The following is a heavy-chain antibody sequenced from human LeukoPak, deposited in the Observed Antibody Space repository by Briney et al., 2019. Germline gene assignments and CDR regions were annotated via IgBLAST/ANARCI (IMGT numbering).Heavy chain of an antibody. CDR1: GFTFSSYA. V-gene: IGHV3-23*01. D-gene: IGHD6-13*01. CDR2: ISGSGGST. Sequence: PGGSLRLSCAASGFTFSSYAMSWVRQAPGKGLEWVSAISGSGGSTYYADSVKGRFNISRDNSKNTLYVQMNSLRAEDTAVYYCAKDKFRSSLGPFDYWGQGTLVTVSS. J-gene: IGHJ4*02. CDR3: AKDKFRSSLGPFDY.